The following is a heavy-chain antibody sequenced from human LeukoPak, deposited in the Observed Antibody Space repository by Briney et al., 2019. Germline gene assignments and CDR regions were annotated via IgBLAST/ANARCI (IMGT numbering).Heavy chain of an antibody. CDR1: GYSISSGYY. D-gene: IGHD3-10*01. CDR2: IYHSGST. V-gene: IGHV4-38-2*02. CDR3: ARTRGSGSYYGY. Sequence: SETLSLTCTVSGYSISSGYYWGWIRQPPGKGLEWIGSIYHSGSTYYNPSLKSRVTISVDTSKNQFSLKLSSVTAADTAVYYCARTRGSGSYYGYWGQGTLVTVSS. J-gene: IGHJ4*02.